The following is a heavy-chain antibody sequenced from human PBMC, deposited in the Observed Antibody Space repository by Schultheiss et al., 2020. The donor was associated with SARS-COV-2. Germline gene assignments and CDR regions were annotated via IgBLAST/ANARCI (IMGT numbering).Heavy chain of an antibody. V-gene: IGHV4-34*01. D-gene: IGHD3-10*01. CDR1: GGSFSGYY. Sequence: SETLSLTCAVYGGSFSGYYWSWIRQPPGKGLEWIGSIYYSGSTYYNPSLKSRVTISVDTSKNQFSLKLSSVTAADTAVYYCARLSSVRGERHRYFDLWGRGTLVTVSS. CDR3: ARLSSVRGERHRYFDL. J-gene: IGHJ2*01. CDR2: IYYSGST.